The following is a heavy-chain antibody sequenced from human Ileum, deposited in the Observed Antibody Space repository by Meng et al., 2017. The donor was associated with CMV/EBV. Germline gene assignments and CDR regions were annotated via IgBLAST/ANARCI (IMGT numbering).Heavy chain of an antibody. CDR1: GFTVSSNY. Sequence: GESLKISCAASGFTVSSNYLSWVRQAPGKGLEWVSLIHSEGRTYHADSVKGRFIISRDNSKNTAYLQMNNLRAEDTAVYYCARLQQQTGAFGMDVWGQGTTVTVSS. CDR3: ARLQQQTGAFGMDV. CDR2: IHSEGRT. V-gene: IGHV3-53*01. J-gene: IGHJ6*02. D-gene: IGHD6-13*01.